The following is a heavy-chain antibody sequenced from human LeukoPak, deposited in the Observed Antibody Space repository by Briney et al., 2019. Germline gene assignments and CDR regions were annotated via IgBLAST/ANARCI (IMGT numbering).Heavy chain of an antibody. V-gene: IGHV3-23*01. CDR2: ISGSGGST. D-gene: IGHD3-9*01. J-gene: IGHJ4*02. CDR3: ARHGELRYIDD. Sequence: GGSLRLSCAASGFTFSSYAMSWVRQAPGKGLEWVSAISGSGGSTYYADSVKGRFTISRDNSKNTLYLQMNSLRAEDTAVYFCARHGELRYIDDWGQGTLVTVSS. CDR1: GFTFSSYA.